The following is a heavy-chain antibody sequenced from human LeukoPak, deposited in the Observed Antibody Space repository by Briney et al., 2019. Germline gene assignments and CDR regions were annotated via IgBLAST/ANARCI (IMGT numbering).Heavy chain of an antibody. J-gene: IGHJ4*02. CDR1: GGSISSGSYY. CDR2: IYTSGST. CDR3: ARVYNWNSSGLGAPRD. V-gene: IGHV4-61*02. Sequence: PSETLSLTCTVSGGSISSGSYYWSWIRQPAGKGLEWIGRIYTSGSTNYNPSLKSRVTISVDTSKNQFSLKLSSVTAADTAVYYCARVYNWNSSGLGAPRDWGRGTLVTVSS. D-gene: IGHD1-7*01.